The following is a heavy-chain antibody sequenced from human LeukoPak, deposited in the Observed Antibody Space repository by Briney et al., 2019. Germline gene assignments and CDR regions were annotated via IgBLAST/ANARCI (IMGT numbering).Heavy chain of an antibody. CDR1: GYTFTSYY. J-gene: IGHJ4*02. CDR3: ARDVGATPFDY. V-gene: IGHV1-46*01. CDR2: INPSGGST. D-gene: IGHD1-26*01. Sequence: ASVKVSCKASGYTFTSYYMHWVRQAPGQGLEWMGIINPSGGSTRYAQRFQGRDTMTRDTSTSTVYMELSSLRSEDTAVYYCARDVGATPFDYWGQGTLVTVSS.